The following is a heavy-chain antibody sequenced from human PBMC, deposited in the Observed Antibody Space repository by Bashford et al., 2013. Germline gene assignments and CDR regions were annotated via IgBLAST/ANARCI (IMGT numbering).Heavy chain of an antibody. Sequence: SETLSLTCTVSGGSISSGSYHWTWIRQPPGKGLEWIGYISNSGNTNFHPSLRSRVTMSVDTSNNQFSLHLNSVTAADMAVYYCARYYDFWSGFYRGWFDPWGQGSWSPSPQ. J-gene: IGHJ5*01. D-gene: IGHD3-3*01. CDR2: ISNSGNT. CDR3: ARYYDFWSGFYRGWFDP. CDR1: GGSISSGSYH. V-gene: IGHV4-31*03.